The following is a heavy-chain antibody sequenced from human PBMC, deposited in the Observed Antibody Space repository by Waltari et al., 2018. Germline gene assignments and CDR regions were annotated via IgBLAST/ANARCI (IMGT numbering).Heavy chain of an antibody. Sequence: EVQLVESGGGLVQPGGSLRLCCAASGLTFTQAWMSWVRQAPGKGLGWVGRMKRRADSETKDYAAPVTGRFIVSRDDSKNTLYQVKNSLKTEDTAVYYCTTDGGYSGSSWAFGYWGQGTLVTVSS. CDR1: GLTFTQAW. J-gene: IGHJ4*02. CDR3: TTDGGYSGSSWAFGY. CDR2: MKRRADSETK. D-gene: IGHD1-26*01. V-gene: IGHV3-15*01.